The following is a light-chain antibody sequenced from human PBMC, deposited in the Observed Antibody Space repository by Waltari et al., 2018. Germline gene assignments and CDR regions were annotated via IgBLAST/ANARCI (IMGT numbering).Light chain of an antibody. J-gene: IGKJ3*01. CDR1: QSITTY. Sequence: DIQMTQSPSSLSASVGDRVTITCRASQSITTYLNWYQQKPGKAPKLLIYDASSLQSGVPSRFSGSGSGTDFTLTISSLQPEDFATYYCQQSYSTLITFGPGTKEEIK. V-gene: IGKV1-39*01. CDR3: QQSYSTLIT. CDR2: DAS.